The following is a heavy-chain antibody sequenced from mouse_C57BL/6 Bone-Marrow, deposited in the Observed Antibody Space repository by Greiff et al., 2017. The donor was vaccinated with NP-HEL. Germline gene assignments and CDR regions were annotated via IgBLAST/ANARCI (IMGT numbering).Heavy chain of an antibody. J-gene: IGHJ2*01. CDR1: GFTFSDYY. Sequence: EVMLVESEGGLVQPGSSMKLSCTASGFTFSDYYMAWVRQVPEKGLEWVANINYDGSSTYYLDSLKSRFIISRDNAKNILYLQMSSLKSEDTATYYCARVTTVVADYFDYWGQGTTLTVSS. D-gene: IGHD1-1*01. CDR2: INYDGSST. CDR3: ARVTTVVADYFDY. V-gene: IGHV5-16*01.